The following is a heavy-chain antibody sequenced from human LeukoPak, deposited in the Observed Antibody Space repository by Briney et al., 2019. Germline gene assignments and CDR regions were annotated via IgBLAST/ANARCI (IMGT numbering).Heavy chain of an antibody. J-gene: IGHJ6*02. CDR1: GDSVTSYY. V-gene: IGHV4-59*02. D-gene: IGHD3-10*01. CDR3: ARDKRGITMVRGVIDNYYYYGMDV. Sequence: KSSETLSLTCTVSGDSVTSYYWGWIRQPPGKGLEWIGHIYYSGTTNYNPSLKSRVTISVDTSKNHFSLKLTSVTAADTAVYYCARDKRGITMVRGVIDNYYYYGMDVWGQGTTVTVSS. CDR2: IYYSGTT.